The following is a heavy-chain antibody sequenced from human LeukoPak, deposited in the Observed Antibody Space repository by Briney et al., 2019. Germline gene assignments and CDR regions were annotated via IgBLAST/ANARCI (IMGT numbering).Heavy chain of an antibody. Sequence: GASLRVSSAPSVYTLTSYGISWVRQAPGQGLEWMGWISAYNGNTNYAQKLQGRVTITTDTSTSTAYMELRSLRSDDTAVYYCARVFDFRYSGSYADYWGQGTLVTVPS. CDR3: ARVFDFRYSGSYADY. CDR2: ISAYNGNT. J-gene: IGHJ4*02. V-gene: IGHV1-18*01. CDR1: VYTLTSYG. D-gene: IGHD1-26*01.